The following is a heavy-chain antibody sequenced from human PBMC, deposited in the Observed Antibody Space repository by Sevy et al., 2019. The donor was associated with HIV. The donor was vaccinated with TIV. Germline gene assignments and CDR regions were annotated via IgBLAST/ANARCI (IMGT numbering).Heavy chain of an antibody. CDR3: AGYDILNDHSDVIDI. Sequence: SETLSLTCTVSGGSISSYYWSWIRQPPGKGLEWIGHIHYRGRTTYNPSLKSRVTISVDTSKNQFSLRLNFVTGADTAVDYCAGYDILNDHSDVIDIWGQGTMVTVSS. V-gene: IGHV4-59*13. J-gene: IGHJ3*02. D-gene: IGHD3-9*01. CDR1: GGSISSYY. CDR2: IHYRGRT.